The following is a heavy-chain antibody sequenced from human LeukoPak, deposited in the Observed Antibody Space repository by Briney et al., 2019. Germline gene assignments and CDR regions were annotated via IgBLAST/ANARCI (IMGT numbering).Heavy chain of an antibody. D-gene: IGHD6-19*01. J-gene: IGHJ5*02. CDR1: GYTFTSYG. V-gene: IGHV1-18*01. Sequence: ASVKVSCKASGYTFTSYGISWVRQAPGQGLEWMGWISAYNGNINYAQKLQGRVTMTTDTSTSTAYMELRSLRSDDTAVYYCARLLAVAGRWNWFDPWGQGTLVSVSS. CDR2: ISAYNGNI. CDR3: ARLLAVAGRWNWFDP.